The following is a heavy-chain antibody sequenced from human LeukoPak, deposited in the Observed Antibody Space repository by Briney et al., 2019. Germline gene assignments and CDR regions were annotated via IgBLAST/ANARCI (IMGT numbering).Heavy chain of an antibody. V-gene: IGHV1-2*02. CDR2: INPNSGGT. J-gene: IGHJ4*02. Sequence: ASVKVSCKASGYTFTGYYLHWVRQAPVQGLEWMGWINPNSGGTNYAQKFQGRVTMTRETSISTVHMELSRLRSDDTAVYFCAREKMVGAPKLLDYWGQGTLVTVSS. CDR1: GYTFTGYY. D-gene: IGHD1-26*01. CDR3: AREKMVGAPKLLDY.